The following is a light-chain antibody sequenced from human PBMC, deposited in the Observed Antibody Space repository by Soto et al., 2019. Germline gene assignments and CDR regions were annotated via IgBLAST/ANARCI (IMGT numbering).Light chain of an antibody. CDR1: QSVSSY. V-gene: IGKV3-11*01. J-gene: IGKJ1*01. Sequence: EIVLTQSPGTLSLSPGERATLSCRASQSVSSYLAWYQQKPGQAPRLLIYDASTRATGISARFSGSGSGTDFTLTISSLEREDFAMYYCQQRSNWPVTFGQGTKVEVK. CDR3: QQRSNWPVT. CDR2: DAS.